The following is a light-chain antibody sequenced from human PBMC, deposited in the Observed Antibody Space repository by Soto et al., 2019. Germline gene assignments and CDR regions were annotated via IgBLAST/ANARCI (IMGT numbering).Light chain of an antibody. V-gene: IGLV2-23*01. J-gene: IGLJ2*01. Sequence: QSVLTQPASVSGSPGQSITISCTGTSSDVGSYTLVSWYQQHPAKAPKLMIYEGSKRPSGFSNRFSGSKSGNTASLTTSGLQAEDEADYSCCSYAGISTLLFGGGTKLTVL. CDR3: CSYAGISTLL. CDR2: EGS. CDR1: SSDVGSYTL.